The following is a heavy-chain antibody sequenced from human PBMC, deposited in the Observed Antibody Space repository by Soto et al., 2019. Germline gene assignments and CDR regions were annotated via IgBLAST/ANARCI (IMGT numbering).Heavy chain of an antibody. V-gene: IGHV1-18*01. CDR3: ARGGYGDY. D-gene: IGHD1-1*01. Sequence: QVHLVQSGAEVKKPGASVKVSCKGSGYTFTSYGITWVRQAPGQGLEWMGWISAHNGNTDYAQKLQGRVTVTRDTSTRTAYMELRSLRSDDTAVSDCARGGYGDYWGQGALVTVSS. CDR2: ISAHNGNT. J-gene: IGHJ4*02. CDR1: GYTFTSYG.